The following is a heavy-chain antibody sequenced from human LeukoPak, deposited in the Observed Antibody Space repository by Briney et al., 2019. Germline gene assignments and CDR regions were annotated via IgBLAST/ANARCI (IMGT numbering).Heavy chain of an antibody. D-gene: IGHD1-26*01. CDR2: IYSGGST. J-gene: IGHJ5*02. V-gene: IGHV3-66*02. CDR1: GFTVSSNY. CDR3: ASYSGSYGWFDP. Sequence: GGSLRLSCAASGFTVSSNYMSWVRQAPGKGLEWVPVIYSGGSTYYADSVKGRFTISRDNSKNTLYLQMNSLRAEDTAVYYCASYSGSYGWFDPWGQGTLVTVSS.